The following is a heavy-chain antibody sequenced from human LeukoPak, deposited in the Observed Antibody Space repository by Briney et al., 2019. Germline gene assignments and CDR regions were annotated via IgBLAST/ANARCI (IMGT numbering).Heavy chain of an antibody. J-gene: IGHJ6*02. CDR2: INPNSGGT. D-gene: IGHD3-10*01. Sequence: ASVKVSCKASGYTFTGYYMHWVRQAPGQGLEWMGRINPNSGGTNYAQKFQGRVTMTRDTSISTAYMELSRLRSDDTAVYYCARGATMVRGVIVDYYYGMDVWGRGTTVTVSS. CDR3: ARGATMVRGVIVDYYYGMDV. CDR1: GYTFTGYY. V-gene: IGHV1-2*06.